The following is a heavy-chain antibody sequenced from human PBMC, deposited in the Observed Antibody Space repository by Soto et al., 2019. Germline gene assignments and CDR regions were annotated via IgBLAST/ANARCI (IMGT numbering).Heavy chain of an antibody. D-gene: IGHD4-17*01. CDR2: ISYDGSNK. V-gene: IGHV3-30*18. J-gene: IGHJ4*02. CDR1: GFTFSSYG. Sequence: PGGSLRLSCAASGFTFSSYGMHWVRQAPGKGLEWVAVISYDGSNKYYADSVKGRFTISRDNSKNTLYLQMNSLRAEDTAVYYCAKDLGQTTVVTPWLVWGQGTLVTVSS. CDR3: AKDLGQTTVVTPWLV.